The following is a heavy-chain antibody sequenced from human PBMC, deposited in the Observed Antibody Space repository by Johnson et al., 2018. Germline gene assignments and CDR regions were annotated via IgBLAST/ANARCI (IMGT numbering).Heavy chain of an antibody. CDR1: GFTFSSYA. V-gene: IGHV3-30-3*01. CDR3: ARDSSLVGYYGGNFNY. Sequence: QVQLVESGGGVVQSGRSLRLSCAASGFTFSSYALHWVRQAPGKGLEWVAVISYDGTNKKYADSVKGRFTISRDNSQNTLYLQMNSLSPSDPAIFYCARDSSLVGYYGGNFNYWGQGTLVTVSS. D-gene: IGHD4-23*01. J-gene: IGHJ4*02. CDR2: ISYDGTNK.